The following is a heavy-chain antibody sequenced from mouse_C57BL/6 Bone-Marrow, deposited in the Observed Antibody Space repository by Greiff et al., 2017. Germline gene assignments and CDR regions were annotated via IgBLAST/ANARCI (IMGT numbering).Heavy chain of an antibody. Sequence: QVQLQQPGAELVKPGASVKLSCKASGYTFTSYWMQWVKQRPGQGLEWIGEIDPSDSYTNYNQKFKGKATLTVDTSSSTAYMQLSSLTSEDSAVYYCARPRSYAMDYWGQGTSVTVSS. CDR1: GYTFTSYW. CDR3: ARPRSYAMDY. J-gene: IGHJ4*01. V-gene: IGHV1-50*01. CDR2: IDPSDSYT.